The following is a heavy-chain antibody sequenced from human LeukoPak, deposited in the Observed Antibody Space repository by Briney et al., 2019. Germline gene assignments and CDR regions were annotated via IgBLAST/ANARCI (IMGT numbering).Heavy chain of an antibody. CDR2: FYYSGST. CDR3: ARDIYDSSGYFDY. Sequence: SETLSLTCTVSGGSISSSSYYWGWIRQPPGKGLEWIGSFYYSGSTYYNPSLKSRVTISVDTSKNQFSLKLSSVTAADTAVYYCARDIYDSSGYFDYWGQGTLVTVSS. V-gene: IGHV4-39*07. CDR1: GGSISSSSYY. D-gene: IGHD3-22*01. J-gene: IGHJ4*02.